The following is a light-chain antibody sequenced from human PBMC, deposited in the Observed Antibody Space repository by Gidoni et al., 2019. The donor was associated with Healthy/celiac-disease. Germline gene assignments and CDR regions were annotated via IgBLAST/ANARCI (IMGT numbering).Light chain of an antibody. V-gene: IGKV3-11*01. CDR1: QRVSSY. CDR3: QQRSNRPPIT. CDR2: DAS. Sequence: EIVLTQSPATLSLSPGERATLSCRASQRVSSYLAWYQQKPGQAPRLLIYDASNRATGIPARFSGSGSGTDFTLTISSLEPEDFAVYYCQQRSNRPPITFGQXTRLEIK. J-gene: IGKJ5*01.